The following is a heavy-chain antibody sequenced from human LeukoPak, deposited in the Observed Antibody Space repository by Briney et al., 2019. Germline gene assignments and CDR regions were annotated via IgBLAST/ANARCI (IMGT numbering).Heavy chain of an antibody. D-gene: IGHD2/OR15-2a*01. CDR1: GITVSDAW. CDR3: TTGFSTGN. Sequence: PGGSLKLSCAASGITVSDAWMSWVRQAPGKGLEWVGRIKSKTDGGTTDYAAPVKGRFTVSRDDSKNTLYLQMNSLRTEDTALYYCTTGFSTGNWGQGTLLTVSS. CDR2: IKSKTDGGTT. V-gene: IGHV3-15*01. J-gene: IGHJ4*02.